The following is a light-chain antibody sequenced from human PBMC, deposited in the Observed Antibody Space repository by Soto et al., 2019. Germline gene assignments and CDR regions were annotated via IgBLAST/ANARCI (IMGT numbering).Light chain of an antibody. J-gene: IGKJ1*01. CDR2: GAS. V-gene: IGKV3D-15*01. CDR3: QQYDNWHPYT. CDR1: QSVSIN. Sequence: EIMMTQSPATLSVSPWERATLSCRASQSVSINLAWYQQKPGQATRLLMYGASTRANGTPARFSGSGSGTEFTLTIRSLQSEDFAFYYCQQYDNWHPYTFGQGTKVDIK.